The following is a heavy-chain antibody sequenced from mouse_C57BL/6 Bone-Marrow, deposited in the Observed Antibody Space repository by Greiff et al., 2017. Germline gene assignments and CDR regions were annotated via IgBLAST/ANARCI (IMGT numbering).Heavy chain of an antibody. J-gene: IGHJ4*01. CDR3: AREWLLRPYAMDY. V-gene: IGHV1-82*01. Sequence: QVQLQQSGPELVKPGASVKISCKASGYAFSSSWMNWVKQRPGKGLEWIGRIYPGDGDTNYNGKFQGKATLTADKSSSTAYMQLSSLTSEDSAVYCGAREWLLRPYAMDYWGQGTSVTVSS. CDR1: GYAFSSSW. CDR2: IYPGDGDT. D-gene: IGHD2-3*01.